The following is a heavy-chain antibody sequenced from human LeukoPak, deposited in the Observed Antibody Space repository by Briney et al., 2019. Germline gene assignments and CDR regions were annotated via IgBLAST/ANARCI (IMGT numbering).Heavy chain of an antibody. D-gene: IGHD6-19*01. V-gene: IGHV3-23*01. Sequence: PGGSLRLSCAASGFSFSSHAMSWVRQAPGKGLEWVSAISGSGGSTYYADSVKGRFTISRDNSKNTLYLQMNSLRAEDTAVYYCAKGEDGIAVAGPDYWGQGTLVTVSS. CDR3: AKGEDGIAVAGPDY. J-gene: IGHJ4*02. CDR2: ISGSGGST. CDR1: GFSFSSHA.